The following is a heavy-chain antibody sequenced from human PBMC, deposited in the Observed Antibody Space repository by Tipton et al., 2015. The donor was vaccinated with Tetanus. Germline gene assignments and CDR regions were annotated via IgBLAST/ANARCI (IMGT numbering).Heavy chain of an antibody. CDR3: AKEFCSSGSCQTYYSYYGLDA. D-gene: IGHD2-15*01. Sequence: SLRLSCAASGFTFSIYAMSWVRQAPGKGLEWVSTITGNGGTTYYADSVRGRFPISRDDSENTLYLQMNSLRVEDTAVYYCAKEFCSSGSCQTYYSYYGLDAWGQGTTVTVSS. J-gene: IGHJ6*02. V-gene: IGHV3-23*01. CDR1: GFTFSIYA. CDR2: ITGNGGTT.